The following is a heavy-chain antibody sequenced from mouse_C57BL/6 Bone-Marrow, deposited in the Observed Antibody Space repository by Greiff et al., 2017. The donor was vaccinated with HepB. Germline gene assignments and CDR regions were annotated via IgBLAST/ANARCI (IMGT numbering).Heavy chain of an antibody. V-gene: IGHV6-3*01. CDR2: IRLKSDNYAT. D-gene: IGHD2-2*01. Sequence: EVQLVESGGGLVQPGGSMKLSCVASGFTFSNYWMNWVRQSPEKGLEWVAQIRLKSDNYATHYAESVKGRFTISRDDSKSSVYLQMNNLRAEDTGIYYCTAMVTTPSFAYWGQGTLVTVSA. CDR1: GFTFSNYW. CDR3: TAMVTTPSFAY. J-gene: IGHJ3*01.